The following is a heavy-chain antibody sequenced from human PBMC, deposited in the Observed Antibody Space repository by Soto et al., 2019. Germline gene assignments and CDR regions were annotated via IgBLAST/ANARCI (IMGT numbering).Heavy chain of an antibody. CDR2: ISSDGSST. J-gene: IGHJ6*02. Sequence: GGSLRLSCTASGFTFSNYWMHWVRQAPGKGLAWISLISSDGSSTSYADSVKGRFTISRDNAKNIIYLQFTSLRVEDTAVYYCACTSPGFKSVMDVWGQGTRVTVSS. CDR3: ACTSPGFKSVMDV. CDR1: GFTFSNYW. V-gene: IGHV3-74*01.